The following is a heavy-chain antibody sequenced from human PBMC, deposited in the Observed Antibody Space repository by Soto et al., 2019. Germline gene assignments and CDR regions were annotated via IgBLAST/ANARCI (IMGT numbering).Heavy chain of an antibody. CDR1: GLNFVNAY. J-gene: IGHJ4*02. V-gene: IGHV3-15*07. Sequence: EVQLVEFGGGLVEPGGSLRVSCAASGLNFVNAYMSWVRQAPGKGLEWVARIKSNPDGGTAYYSAPVRGRFTISRVESRETIYLHMRGLRVGDTGIYYCMHAGREGGQGTLITVSS. CDR3: MHAGRE. CDR2: IKSNPDGGTA.